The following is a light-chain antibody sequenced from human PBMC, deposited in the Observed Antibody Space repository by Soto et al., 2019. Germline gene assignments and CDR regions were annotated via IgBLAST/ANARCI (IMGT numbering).Light chain of an antibody. J-gene: IGKJ1*01. Sequence: DIQVTQSPSTLSASVGDRVTITCRASQSVNIWLAWYQQKPGKAPKLLIYDASSLESGVPSRFSGSGSGTEFTLTISTLQPDDFATYYCQQYNTWWTFGQGTKVEIK. V-gene: IGKV1-5*01. CDR1: QSVNIW. CDR2: DAS. CDR3: QQYNTWWT.